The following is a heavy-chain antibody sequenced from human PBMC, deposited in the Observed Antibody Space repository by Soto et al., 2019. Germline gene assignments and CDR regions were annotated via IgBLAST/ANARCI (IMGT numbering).Heavy chain of an antibody. D-gene: IGHD3-22*01. Sequence: QVQLVQSGAEVKKPGASVKVSCKASGYTFTIYGISWLRQAPGQGLEWMGWISGYNGNTDYAQKLQDRVTLTTDASTSSVYMELRSLRSDDTAVYYCARVDYYDSSGDYGYWGQGTLITVSS. V-gene: IGHV1-18*04. J-gene: IGHJ4*02. CDR1: GYTFTIYG. CDR2: ISGYNGNT. CDR3: ARVDYYDSSGDYGY.